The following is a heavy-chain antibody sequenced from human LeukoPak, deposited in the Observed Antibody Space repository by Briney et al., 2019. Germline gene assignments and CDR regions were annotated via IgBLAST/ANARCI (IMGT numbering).Heavy chain of an antibody. J-gene: IGHJ6*02. D-gene: IGHD2-2*01. CDR1: GGTFSSYA. V-gene: IGHV1-69*05. CDR2: IIPIFGTA. Sequence: GASVKVSCKASGGTFSSYAITWVRQAPGQGLEWMGGIIPIFGTANYAQKFQGRVTITTDESTSTAYMELSSLRSEDTAVYYCARVAAAIFGYYYYGMDVWGQGTTVTVSS. CDR3: ARVAAAIFGYYYYGMDV.